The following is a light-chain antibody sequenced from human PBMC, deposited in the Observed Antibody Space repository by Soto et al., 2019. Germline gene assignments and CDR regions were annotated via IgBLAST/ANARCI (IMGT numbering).Light chain of an antibody. Sequence: EIVLTQSPGTLSLSPGDRATLSCRASQIISSMYLAWYQLTPGQAPRLLIYGASIRATGIPDRFSGSGSETDFTLTISRLEPEDFAVYYCQHPWTFGQGTKVEI. CDR2: GAS. CDR3: QHPWT. V-gene: IGKV3-20*01. CDR1: QIISSMY. J-gene: IGKJ1*01.